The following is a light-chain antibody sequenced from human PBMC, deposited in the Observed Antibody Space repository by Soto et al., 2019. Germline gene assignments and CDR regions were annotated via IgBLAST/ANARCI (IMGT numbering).Light chain of an antibody. CDR3: SSYTSSSTLDV. CDR1: SSDVGGYNY. V-gene: IGLV2-14*01. CDR2: DVS. J-gene: IGLJ1*01. Sequence: ALTQPASVSGSPGQSITLSCTGTSSDVGGYNYVSWYQQHPGKVPKLMIYDVSNRPSGVSNRFSGSKSGNTASLTISGLQAEDEADYYCSSYTSSSTLDVFGTGTKLTVL.